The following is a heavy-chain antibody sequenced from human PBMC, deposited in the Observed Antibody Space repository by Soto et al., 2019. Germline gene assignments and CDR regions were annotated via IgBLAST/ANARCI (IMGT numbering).Heavy chain of an antibody. CDR2: IYYSGST. J-gene: IGHJ6*03. D-gene: IGHD2-15*01. V-gene: IGHV4-39*01. CDR3: ARPPTPYCSGGSCYSGFDYYYYMDV. CDR1: GGPISSSSYY. Sequence: PSETLSLTCTVSGGPISSSSYYWGWIRQPPGKGLEWIGSIYYSGSTYYNPSLKSRVTISVDTSKNQFSLKLSSVTAADTAVYYCARPPTPYCSGGSCYSGFDYYYYMDVWGKGTTVTVSS.